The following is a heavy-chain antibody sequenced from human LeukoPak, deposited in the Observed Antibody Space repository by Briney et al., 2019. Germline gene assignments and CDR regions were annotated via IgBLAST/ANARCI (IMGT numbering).Heavy chain of an antibody. J-gene: IGHJ4*02. D-gene: IGHD3-10*01. Sequence: PGGSLRLSCAASGFTFSSYAMSWVRQAPGKGLEWVSAISASGGSTYYADSVKGRFTISRDKSKSTLFLQMNSLRAEDTAVYYCANSSSDSGNYGYFDYWGQGTLVTVSS. CDR2: ISASGGST. CDR1: GFTFSSYA. CDR3: ANSSSDSGNYGYFDY. V-gene: IGHV3-23*01.